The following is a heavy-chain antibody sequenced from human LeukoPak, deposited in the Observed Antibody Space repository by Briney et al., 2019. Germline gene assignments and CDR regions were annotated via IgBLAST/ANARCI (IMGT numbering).Heavy chain of an antibody. V-gene: IGHV1-69*05. J-gene: IGHJ4*02. D-gene: IGHD4-17*01. Sequence: ASVKVSCKASGGTFSSYAISWVRQAPGQGLEWMGGIITIFGTAKYAQKFQGRVTMTRDTSTSTVYMELSSLRSDDTAVYYCARGGTVLRPNSPYDYWGQGTLVTVSS. CDR3: ARGGTVLRPNSPYDY. CDR1: GGTFSSYA. CDR2: IITIFGTA.